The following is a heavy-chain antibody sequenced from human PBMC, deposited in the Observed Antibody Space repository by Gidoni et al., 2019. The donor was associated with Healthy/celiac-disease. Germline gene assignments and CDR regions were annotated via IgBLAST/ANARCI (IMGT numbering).Heavy chain of an antibody. D-gene: IGHD3-10*01. CDR2: IIPICGTA. V-gene: IGHV1-69*01. Sequence: QVQLVQSGAEVKKPGSSVKVSCKASGGTFSSYAISWVRQAPGQGLEWMGGIIPICGTANYAQKFQGRVTITADESTSTAYMELSSLRSEDTAVYYCASSVQEKPIPYYYYYGMDVWGQGTTVTVSS. J-gene: IGHJ6*02. CDR3: ASSVQEKPIPYYYYYGMDV. CDR1: GGTFSSYA.